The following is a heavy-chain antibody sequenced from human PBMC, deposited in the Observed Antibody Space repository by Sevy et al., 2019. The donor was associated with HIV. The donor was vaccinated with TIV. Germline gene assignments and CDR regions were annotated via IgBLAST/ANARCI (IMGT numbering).Heavy chain of an antibody. J-gene: IGHJ5*02. Sequence: SETLSLTCTVSGGSISSGNYYWHWIRQPPGKGLEWIGYISYTGNTYYNPSLKSPVTISVETSNNQFSLRLTSLTAADTAVYYCARDATEYTRSSVWFDPWGQGTLVTVSS. D-gene: IGHD6-6*01. CDR3: ARDATEYTRSSVWFDP. CDR1: GGSISSGNYY. V-gene: IGHV4-30-4*01. CDR2: ISYTGNT.